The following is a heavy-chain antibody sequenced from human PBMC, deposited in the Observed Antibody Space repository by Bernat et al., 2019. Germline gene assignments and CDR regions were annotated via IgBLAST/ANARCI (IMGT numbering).Heavy chain of an antibody. CDR2: IRSKANSYAT. D-gene: IGHD4-17*01. V-gene: IGHV3-73*02. CDR1: GFMFSGSA. J-gene: IGHJ4*02. CDR3: KGGYGDYADVELN. Sequence: EVQLVESGGGLVQPGGSLKLSCAASGFMFSGSAMHWVRQASGKGLEWVGRIRSKANSYATAYAASVKGRFTISRDDSKNTAYLQMNSLKTEDTAVYYCKGGYGDYADVELNWGQGTLVTVSS.